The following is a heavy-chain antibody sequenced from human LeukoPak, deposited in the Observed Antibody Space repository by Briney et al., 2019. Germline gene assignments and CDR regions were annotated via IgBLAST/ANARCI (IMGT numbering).Heavy chain of an antibody. Sequence: SETLSLTCTVSGGSISSSSYYWGWIRQPPGKGLEWIGSIYYSGSTYYNLSLKSRVTISVDTSKNQFSLKLSSVTAADTAVYYCARQNMVRGVIFDYWGQGTLVTVSS. CDR1: GGSISSSSYY. CDR3: ARQNMVRGVIFDY. CDR2: IYYSGST. D-gene: IGHD3-10*01. J-gene: IGHJ4*02. V-gene: IGHV4-39*01.